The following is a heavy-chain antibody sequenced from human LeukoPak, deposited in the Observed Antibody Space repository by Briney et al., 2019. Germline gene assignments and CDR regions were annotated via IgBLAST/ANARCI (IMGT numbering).Heavy chain of an antibody. Sequence: PGGSLRLSCVVSGFSLSNYGIHWVRQAPGKGLEWVTFMQFDGSVEFYADSVKGRFTISRDNAKNSLYLQMNSLRAEDTALYYCAKGGEQKAYYDILTGYYAPFDYWGQGTLVTVSS. D-gene: IGHD3-9*01. CDR3: AKGGEQKAYYDILTGYYAPFDY. J-gene: IGHJ4*02. CDR1: GFSLSNYG. V-gene: IGHV3-30*02. CDR2: MQFDGSVE.